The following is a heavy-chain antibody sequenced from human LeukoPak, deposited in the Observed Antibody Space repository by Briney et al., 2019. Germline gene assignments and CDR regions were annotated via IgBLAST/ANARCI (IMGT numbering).Heavy chain of an antibody. J-gene: IGHJ3*02. D-gene: IGHD4-23*01. Sequence: GGSLRLFCAASGFTFSTYAMHWVRQAPGKGLEWVAVISYDGSNKYYADSVKGRFTISRDNSKNTLYLQMNSLRAEDTAVYYCAARDYGGNSGIWGQGTMVTVSS. CDR2: ISYDGSNK. V-gene: IGHV3-30*03. CDR3: AARDYGGNSGI. CDR1: GFTFSTYA.